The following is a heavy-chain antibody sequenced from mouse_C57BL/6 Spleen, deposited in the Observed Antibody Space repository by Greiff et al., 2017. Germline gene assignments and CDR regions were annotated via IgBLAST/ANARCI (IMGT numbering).Heavy chain of an antibody. J-gene: IGHJ4*01. CDR3: ARGTTVVARGYYAMDY. CDR2: IHPNSGST. CDR1: GYTFTSYW. D-gene: IGHD1-1*01. Sequence: VQLQQPGAELVKPGASVKLSCKASGYTFTSYWMHWVKQRPGQGLEWIGMIHPNSGSTNYNEKFKSKATLTVDKSSSTAYMQLSSLTSEDSAVYYWARGTTVVARGYYAMDYWGQGTSVTVSS. V-gene: IGHV1-64*01.